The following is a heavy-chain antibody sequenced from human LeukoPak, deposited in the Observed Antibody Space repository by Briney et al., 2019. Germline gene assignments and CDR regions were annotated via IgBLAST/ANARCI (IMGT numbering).Heavy chain of an antibody. CDR3: TPQYSSSWYFDY. V-gene: IGHV3-23*01. Sequence: GGSLRLSCAASGFTFSSYAMSWVRQAPGKGLEWVSAISGSGGGTYYADSVKGRFTISRDNSKNTLYLQMNSLRAEDTAVYYCTPQYSSSWYFDYWGQGTLVTVSS. J-gene: IGHJ4*02. D-gene: IGHD6-13*01. CDR2: ISGSGGGT. CDR1: GFTFSSYA.